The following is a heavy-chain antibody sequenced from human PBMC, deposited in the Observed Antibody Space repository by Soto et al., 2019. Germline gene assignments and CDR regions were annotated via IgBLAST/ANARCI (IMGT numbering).Heavy chain of an antibody. CDR2: ISWNSGSI. V-gene: IGHV3-9*01. CDR1: GFTFDDYA. CDR3: AKDIGNRDYATNGAFDI. D-gene: IGHD4-17*01. Sequence: GGSLRLSCAASGFTFDDYAMHWVRQAPGKGLEWVSGISWNSGSIGYADSVKGRFTISRDNAKNSLYLQMNSLRAEDTALYYCAKDIGNRDYATNGAFDIWSQRTMVTVSS. J-gene: IGHJ3*02.